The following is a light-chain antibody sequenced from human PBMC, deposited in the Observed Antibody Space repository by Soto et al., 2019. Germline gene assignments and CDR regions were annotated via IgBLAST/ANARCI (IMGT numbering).Light chain of an antibody. CDR2: DAS. Sequence: EIVLTQSPATLSLSPGERATLSCRASQSVSRYLAWYQQKPGQAPRLLIYDASNRATGIPARFSGSGSGTAFTLTISSLEPEDFAVYYCQQRSNWITFGQGTRLEIK. V-gene: IGKV3-11*01. CDR3: QQRSNWIT. CDR1: QSVSRY. J-gene: IGKJ5*01.